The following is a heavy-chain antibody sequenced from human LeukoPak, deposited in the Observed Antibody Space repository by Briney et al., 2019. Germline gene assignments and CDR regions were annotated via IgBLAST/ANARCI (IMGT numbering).Heavy chain of an antibody. V-gene: IGHV4-39*07. CDR1: GGSISSSSYY. J-gene: IGHJ3*02. CDR3: ASIQLWTLGRAFDI. CDR2: IYYSGST. D-gene: IGHD5-18*01. Sequence: SETLSLTCTVSGGSISSSSYYWGWIRQPPGKGLEWIGSIYYSGSTYYNPSLKSRVTISVDTSKNQFSLKLSSVTAADTAVYYCASIQLWTLGRAFDIWGQGTMVTVSS.